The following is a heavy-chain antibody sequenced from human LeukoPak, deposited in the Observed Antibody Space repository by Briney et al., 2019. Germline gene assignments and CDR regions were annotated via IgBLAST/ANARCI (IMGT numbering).Heavy chain of an antibody. V-gene: IGHV4-34*01. J-gene: IGHJ4*02. D-gene: IGHD2-8*01. CDR1: GGSFSGYY. CDR2: INHSGST. CDR3: ARRREYCTNGVCYPGFDY. Sequence: SETLSLTCAVYGGSFSGYYWSWIRQPPGKGLEWIGEINHSGSTNYNPSLNSRVTISVDTSKNQFSLKLSSVPAADTAVYYCARRREYCTNGVCYPGFDYWGQGTLVTVSS.